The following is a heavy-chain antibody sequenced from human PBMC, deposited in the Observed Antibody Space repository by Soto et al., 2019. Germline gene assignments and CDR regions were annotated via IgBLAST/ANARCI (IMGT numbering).Heavy chain of an antibody. J-gene: IGHJ4*02. Sequence: SETLSLTCTVSGGSISSYYWSWIRQPPGKGLEWIGYIYYSGSTNYNPSLKSRVTISVDTSKNQFSLKLSSVTAADTAVYYCAREHPNYAYGSSGGVFDYWGQGTLVTVSS. CDR1: GGSISSYY. D-gene: IGHD6-6*01. CDR3: AREHPNYAYGSSGGVFDY. CDR2: IYYSGST. V-gene: IGHV4-59*01.